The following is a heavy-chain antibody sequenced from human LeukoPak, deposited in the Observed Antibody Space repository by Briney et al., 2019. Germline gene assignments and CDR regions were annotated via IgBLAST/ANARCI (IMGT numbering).Heavy chain of an antibody. J-gene: IGHJ3*02. CDR3: ARVGATDAFDI. CDR1: GYTFTSYY. Sequence: ASVKVSCKASGYTFTSYYMHWVRQAPGQGLEWTGIINPSGGSTNYAQKFQGRVTMTRDTSTSTVYMELSSLRSEDTAVYYCARVGATDAFDIWGQGTMVTVSS. CDR2: INPSGGST. D-gene: IGHD1-26*01. V-gene: IGHV1-46*01.